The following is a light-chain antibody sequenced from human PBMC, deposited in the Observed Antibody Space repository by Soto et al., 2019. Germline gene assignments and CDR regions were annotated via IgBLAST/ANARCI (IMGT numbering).Light chain of an antibody. Sequence: QSALTQSPSASGHPGQSVTIYCTGTSSDIGGYNSVSWYQQHPGKAPKVMIYDVTKRPSGVPDRFSGSKSGNKASLTVSALQAEDEADYYCSSYTDRKHLVFGTGTKVTVL. CDR1: SSDIGGYNS. J-gene: IGLJ1*01. V-gene: IGLV2-8*01. CDR3: SSYTDRKHLV. CDR2: DVT.